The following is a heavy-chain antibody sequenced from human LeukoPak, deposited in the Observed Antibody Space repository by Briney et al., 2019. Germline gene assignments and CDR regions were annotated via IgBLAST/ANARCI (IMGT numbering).Heavy chain of an antibody. CDR3: AKVMGRQQLVYYFDY. J-gene: IGHJ4*02. D-gene: IGHD6-13*01. V-gene: IGHV3-11*01. CDR2: TSGSGDTI. CDR1: GFVFSHYY. Sequence: GGSLRLSCKASGFVFSHYYMSWIRQAPGKGLEYVAYTSGSGDTIYYADSVKGRFSISRDNAKNSLYLQMNSLRAEDTALYYCAKVMGRQQLVYYFDYWGQGTLVTVSS.